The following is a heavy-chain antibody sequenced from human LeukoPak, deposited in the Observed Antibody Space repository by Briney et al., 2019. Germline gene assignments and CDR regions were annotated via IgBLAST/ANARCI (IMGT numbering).Heavy chain of an antibody. CDR2: INHSGST. J-gene: IGHJ6*03. CDR1: GGSFSGYY. V-gene: IGHV4-34*01. D-gene: IGHD6-13*01. Sequence: PSETLSLTCAVYGGSFSGYYWSWIRQPPGKGLEWIGEINHSGSTNYNPSLKSRVTISVDTSKNQFSLKLSSVTAADTAVYYCATSTPKQQLFYYYYYYMDVWGKGTTVTVSS. CDR3: ATSTPKQQLFYYYYYYMDV.